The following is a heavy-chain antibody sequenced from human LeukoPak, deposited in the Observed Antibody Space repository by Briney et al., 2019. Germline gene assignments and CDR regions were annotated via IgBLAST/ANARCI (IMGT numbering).Heavy chain of an antibody. V-gene: IGHV4-59*01. D-gene: IGHD3-10*01. Sequence: SETLSLTCTVSGGSISSYYWSWIRQPPGKGLEWIGDIYFSGSTNYNPSLKSRVTISVDTSKNQFSLKLRSVTAADTAVYYCARVIRGGDFDYWGQGTLVTVSS. CDR3: ARVIRGGDFDY. J-gene: IGHJ4*02. CDR1: GGSISSYY. CDR2: IYFSGST.